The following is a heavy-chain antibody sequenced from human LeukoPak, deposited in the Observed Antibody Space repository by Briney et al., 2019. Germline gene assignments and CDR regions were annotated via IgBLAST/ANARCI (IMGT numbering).Heavy chain of an antibody. Sequence: GASVKVSCKASGYTFTSYDINWVRQATGQGLEWMGWMNPNSGNTGYAQKFQGRVTITRNTSISTAYMELSSLRSEETAVYYCERGPVYITIFGVVIIRPYFDYWGQGTLVTVSS. V-gene: IGHV1-8*03. CDR3: ERGPVYITIFGVVIIRPYFDY. J-gene: IGHJ4*02. CDR2: MNPNSGNT. CDR1: GYTFTSYD. D-gene: IGHD3-3*01.